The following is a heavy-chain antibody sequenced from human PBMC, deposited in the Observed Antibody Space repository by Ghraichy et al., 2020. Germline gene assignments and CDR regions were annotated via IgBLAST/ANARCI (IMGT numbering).Heavy chain of an antibody. V-gene: IGHV3-30*03. D-gene: IGHD2-2*01. Sequence: GGSLRLSCTTSGFTFSLYGMFWVRQTPGKGLEWVAFISFDGTYKYYAESVKGRFTVSRDNSNNTVYLQINSLTTEDTAIYHCAIDKGVGTSWNFFDYWGQGTLVSVSS. CDR3: AIDKGVGTSWNFFDY. CDR1: GFTFSLYG. CDR2: ISFDGTYK. J-gene: IGHJ4*02.